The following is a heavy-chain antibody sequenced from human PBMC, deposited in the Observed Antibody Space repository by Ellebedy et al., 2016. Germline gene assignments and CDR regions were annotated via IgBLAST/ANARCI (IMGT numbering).Heavy chain of an antibody. D-gene: IGHD4-11*01. V-gene: IGHV1-69*10. Sequence: SVKVSCKASGYTFSNYGFNWVRQAPGQGLEWIGRIIPVLHMEQYAPKFQGRVTIDAGESTGTGFLEGTNLRPEDTAVYFCARQDVITVAGTVFLYYPLEVWGQGTPVTVSS. CDR3: ARQDVITVAGTVFLYYPLEV. CDR2: IIPVLHME. CDR1: GYTFSNYG. J-gene: IGHJ6*02.